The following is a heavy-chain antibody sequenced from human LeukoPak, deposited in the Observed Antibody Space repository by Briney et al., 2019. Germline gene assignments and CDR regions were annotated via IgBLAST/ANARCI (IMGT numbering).Heavy chain of an antibody. V-gene: IGHV4-59*01. J-gene: IGHJ4*02. Sequence: PSETLSLTCTVSGGSIGTYSWNWIRQPPGKGLEWIGYIYYSGTTNYNPSLKSRVTISVDTSKNQFSLKLSSVTAADTAVCYCARGVYIAAAQYAYWGQGTLVTVSS. D-gene: IGHD6-13*01. CDR3: ARGVYIAAAQYAY. CDR1: GGSIGTYS. CDR2: IYYSGTT.